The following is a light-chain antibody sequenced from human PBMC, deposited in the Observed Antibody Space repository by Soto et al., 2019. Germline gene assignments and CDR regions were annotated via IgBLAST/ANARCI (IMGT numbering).Light chain of an antibody. Sequence: QSVLTQPPSASGTPGQRVTISCSGSSSNIARNTVNWYEQLPGTAPKLLIYSNKRPSGIPDRFSGSKSGTSATLGITGFQTGDEADYYCGSWDSSPSAYVFGTGTKATVL. CDR2: SN. CDR1: SSNIARNT. J-gene: IGLJ1*01. V-gene: IGLV1-44*01. CDR3: GSWDSSPSAYV.